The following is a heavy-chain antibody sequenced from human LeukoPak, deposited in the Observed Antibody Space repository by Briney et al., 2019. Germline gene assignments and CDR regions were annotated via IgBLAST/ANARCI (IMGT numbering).Heavy chain of an antibody. CDR1: GFTSSSYA. Sequence: GGSLRLSCAASGFTSSSYAMSWVRQAPGKGLEWVSIISGSGGSTNYADSVKGRFTISRDNSKNTLYLQMNSLRAEDTAVYYCAKPYYGSGSYYGFNYYAFDYWGQGTLVTVSS. CDR3: AKPYYGSGSYYGFNYYAFDY. V-gene: IGHV3-23*01. D-gene: IGHD3-10*01. CDR2: ISGSGGST. J-gene: IGHJ4*02.